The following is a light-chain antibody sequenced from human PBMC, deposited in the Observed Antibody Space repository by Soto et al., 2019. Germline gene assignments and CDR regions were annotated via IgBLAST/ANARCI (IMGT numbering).Light chain of an antibody. V-gene: IGKV1-12*01. CDR1: QDISSW. CDR2: ATS. CDR3: QQATSFPLT. Sequence: DIQITHSLSTLSAPVGDRVTITCRASQDISSWLVWYQQKPGKAPKLLIHATSGLQSGVPSRFSGSGSGTDFTLTISNLQSEDFAPYYCQQATSFPLTFGGGGKVDIK. J-gene: IGKJ4*01.